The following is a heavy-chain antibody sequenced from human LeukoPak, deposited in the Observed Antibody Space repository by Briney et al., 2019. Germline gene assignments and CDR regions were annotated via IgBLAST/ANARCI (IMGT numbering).Heavy chain of an antibody. Sequence: GGSLRLSCAASGFTFSSYWMHWVRHAPGKGLVWVSRINSDGSSTSYADSVKGRFTISRDNAKNTLYLQMDSLRAEDTAVYYCARDTDTVTTILDYWGQGTLVTVSS. J-gene: IGHJ4*02. D-gene: IGHD4-17*01. CDR2: INSDGSST. CDR1: GFTFSSYW. V-gene: IGHV3-74*01. CDR3: ARDTDTVTTILDY.